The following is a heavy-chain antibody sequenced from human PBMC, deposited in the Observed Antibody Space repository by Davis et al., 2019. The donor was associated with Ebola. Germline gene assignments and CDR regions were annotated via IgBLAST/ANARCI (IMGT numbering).Heavy chain of an antibody. CDR1: GFTFSSYG. CDR3: ARDPGRDGYNWSYGMDV. D-gene: IGHD5-24*01. Sequence: GESLKISCAASGFTFSSYGMHWVRQAPGKGLEWVAFIRYDGSNKYYADSVKGRFTISRDNSKNTLYLQMNSLRAEDTAVYYCARDPGRDGYNWSYGMDVWGQGTTVTVSS. V-gene: IGHV3-30*02. J-gene: IGHJ6*02. CDR2: IRYDGSNK.